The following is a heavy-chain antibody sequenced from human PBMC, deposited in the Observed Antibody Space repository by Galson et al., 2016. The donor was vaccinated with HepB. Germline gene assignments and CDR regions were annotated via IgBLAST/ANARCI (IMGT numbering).Heavy chain of an antibody. J-gene: IGHJ4*02. CDR1: GFTFMTYG. CDR3: ARELDTGNNYAFDY. CDR2: IWFDGSNK. Sequence: SLRLSCAASGFTFMTYGMHWVRQAPGKGLQWVAVIWFDGSNKYYVDSVKGRFTISRDNSKNTLYLQMNSLRVEDTAVYYCARELDTGNNYAFDYWGQGTLVTVSS. V-gene: IGHV3-33*01. D-gene: IGHD5-24*01.